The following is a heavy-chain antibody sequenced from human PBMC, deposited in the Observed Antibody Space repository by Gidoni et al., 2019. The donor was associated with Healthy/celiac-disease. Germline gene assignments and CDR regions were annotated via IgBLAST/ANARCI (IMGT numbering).Heavy chain of an antibody. CDR3: AGAYDSSGYYYSGIDV. J-gene: IGHJ6*02. CDR1: GFSLSTSGMC. V-gene: IGHV2-70*15. D-gene: IGHD3-22*01. CDR2: IDWDDDK. Sequence: QVTLRESGPALVKPTQTLTLTCTFSGFSLSTSGMCVSWIRQPPGKALEWLARIDWDDDKYYSTSLKTRLTISTDTSKNHVVLPMTNMDPVDTAPYYCAGAYDSSGYYYSGIDVWGQGTTVTVSS.